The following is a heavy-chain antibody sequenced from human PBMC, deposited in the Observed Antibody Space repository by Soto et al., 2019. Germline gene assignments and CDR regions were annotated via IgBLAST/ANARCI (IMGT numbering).Heavy chain of an antibody. CDR2: ISYDGSNK. CDR1: GFTFSSYG. Sequence: QVQLVESGGGVVQPGRSLRLSCAASGFTFSSYGMHWVRQAPGKGLEWVAVISYDGSNKYYADSVKGRFTISRDNSKNTLYLQMHSLRAEDTAVYYCAKEGRDGYNYLDYWGQGTLVTVSS. CDR3: AKEGRDGYNYLDY. D-gene: IGHD5-12*01. V-gene: IGHV3-30*18. J-gene: IGHJ4*02.